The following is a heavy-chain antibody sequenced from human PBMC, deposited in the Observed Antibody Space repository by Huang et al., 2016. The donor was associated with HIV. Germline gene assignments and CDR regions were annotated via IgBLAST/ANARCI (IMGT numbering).Heavy chain of an antibody. J-gene: IGHJ4*02. CDR3: ARGGPRVTVAGPLDC. Sequence: QVQIEQWGAGLLKPSETLSLTCAVYGGSFGGYYWNWIRQSPGKGLGWIGKINHAGSINYNPGLKRRVSSLVDASKQQFSLKLSAVTAADTAIYFCARGGPRVTVAGPLDCWGQGSLVTVSS. D-gene: IGHD6-19*01. CDR2: INHAGSI. V-gene: IGHV4-34*01. CDR1: GGSFGGYY.